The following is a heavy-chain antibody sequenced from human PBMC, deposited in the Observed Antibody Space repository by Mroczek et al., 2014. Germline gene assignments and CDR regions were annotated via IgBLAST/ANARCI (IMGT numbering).Heavy chain of an antibody. D-gene: IGHD2-15*01. CDR2: IIPILGIA. J-gene: IGHJ4*02. CDR1: GGTFSSYT. Sequence: QVQLVQSGAEVKKPGSSVKVSCKASGGTFSSYTISWVRQAPGQGLEWMGRIIPILGIANYAQKFQGRVTITADKSTSTAYMELSSLRSEDTAVYYCAVIRSGEPDDFNYWGQGTLVTVSS. V-gene: IGHV1-69*09. CDR3: AVIRSGEPDDFNY.